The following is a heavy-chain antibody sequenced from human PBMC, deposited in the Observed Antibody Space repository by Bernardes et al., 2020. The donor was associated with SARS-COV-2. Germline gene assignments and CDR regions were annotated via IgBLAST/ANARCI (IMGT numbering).Heavy chain of an antibody. V-gene: IGHV3-74*01. CDR1: GFTFSSYW. Sequence: GGSLRLSCAASGFTFSSYWMHWVRQAPGKGLVWVSRINSDGSSTSYADSVKGRFTISRDNAKNTLYLQMNSLRAEDTAVYYCARFSNYYYYYGMDVWGQGITGTVSS. J-gene: IGHJ6*02. CDR3: ARFSNYYYYYGMDV. CDR2: INSDGSST.